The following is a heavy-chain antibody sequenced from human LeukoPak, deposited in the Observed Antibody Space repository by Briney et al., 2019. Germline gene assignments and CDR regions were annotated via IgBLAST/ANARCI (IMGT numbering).Heavy chain of an antibody. CDR3: ARDYPPY. Sequence: GGSLRLSCVASGFTFSSSWMHWVRQAPGKGLAWVSRINTDGKTTTYADSVKGRSTISRDNTKNTLYLQMNSLNAEDTALYYCARDYPPYWGQGTLVTVSA. J-gene: IGHJ4*02. CDR2: INTDGKTT. CDR1: GFTFSSSW. V-gene: IGHV3-74*01.